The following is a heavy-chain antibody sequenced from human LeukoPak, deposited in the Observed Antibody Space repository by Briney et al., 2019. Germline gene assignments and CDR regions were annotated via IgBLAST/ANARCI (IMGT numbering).Heavy chain of an antibody. CDR3: ARDGQYYFDY. CDR1: GGSISGYY. V-gene: IGHV4-31*03. J-gene: IGHJ4*02. Sequence: SETLSLTCTVSGGSISGYYWSWIRQHPGKGLEWIGYIYYSGSTYYNPSLKSRVTISVDTSKNQFSLKLSSVTAADTAVYYCARDGQYYFDYWGQGTLVTVSS. CDR2: IYYSGST.